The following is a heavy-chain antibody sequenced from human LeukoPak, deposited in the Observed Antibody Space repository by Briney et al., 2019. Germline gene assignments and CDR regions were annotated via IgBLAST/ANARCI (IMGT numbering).Heavy chain of an antibody. J-gene: IGHJ3*02. V-gene: IGHV3-23*01. CDR2: ISGSGGST. D-gene: IGHD2-15*01. CDR1: GFTFSTYG. Sequence: PGGSLRLSCAASGFTFSTYGMSWVRQAPGKGLEWVSTISGSGGSTYYADSVKGRFTISRDNSKNTLYLQMNSLRAEDTAIYYCAKDCSGGSCYPAGVSDIWGQGTMVTVSS. CDR3: AKDCSGGSCYPAGVSDI.